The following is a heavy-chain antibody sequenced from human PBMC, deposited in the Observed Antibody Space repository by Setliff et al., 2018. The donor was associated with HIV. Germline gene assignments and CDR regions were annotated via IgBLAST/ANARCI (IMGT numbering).Heavy chain of an antibody. CDR1: GGSISTPTYY. D-gene: IGHD3-10*01. CDR2: LYSGGDT. Sequence: PSETLSLTCLVSGGSISTPTYYWGWIRQSPGKGLEWIGSLYSGGDTYYNPSFKSRVNISGDTSKNQFSLKLNSVTAADTAVYYCAGGLHGLGSYPYYFDSWGQGILVTVSS. CDR3: AGGLHGLGSYPYYFDS. V-gene: IGHV4-39*01. J-gene: IGHJ4*02.